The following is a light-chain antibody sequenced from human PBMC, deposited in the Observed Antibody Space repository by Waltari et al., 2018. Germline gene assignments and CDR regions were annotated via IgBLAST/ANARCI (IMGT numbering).Light chain of an antibody. CDR2: DAT. J-gene: IGKJ3*01. CDR1: QDISNY. CDR3: QRYDNLPVFA. Sequence: DIQMTQSPFSLSASVGDTVTITCQASQDISNYLNWYQQKPGKAPKLLVHDATKLETGVPSRFSGSQSGTHFTLTINSLQPEDIATYYCQRYDNLPVFAFGPGTKVHIK. V-gene: IGKV1-33*01.